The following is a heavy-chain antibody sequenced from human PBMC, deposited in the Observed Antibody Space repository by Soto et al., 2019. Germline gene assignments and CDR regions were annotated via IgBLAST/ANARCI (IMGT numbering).Heavy chain of an antibody. V-gene: IGHV4-30-4*01. CDR2: IYYSGGT. CDR1: GGSISSGDYY. Sequence: PSETLSLTCTVSGGSISSGDYYWSWIRQPPGKGLEWIGYIYYSGGTYYNPSLKSRFTISVDTSKNQFSLKLSSVTAADTAVYYCARLVQLLQGRWFDPWGQGTLVTVSS. D-gene: IGHD2-15*01. CDR3: ARLVQLLQGRWFDP. J-gene: IGHJ5*02.